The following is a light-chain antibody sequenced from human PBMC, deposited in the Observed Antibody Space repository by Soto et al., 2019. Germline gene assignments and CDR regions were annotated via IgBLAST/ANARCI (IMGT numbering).Light chain of an antibody. CDR3: LSYTSSNTPYV. J-gene: IGLJ1*01. Sequence: QSALTQPASVSGSPGLSITISCTGTSSDVVGYNYVSWYQQYPGKAPKLMIYEVNNRPSGVSNRFFGSKSGNNASLTISGLQAEDEADYYCLSYTSSNTPYVFRTVTKLTVL. CDR2: EVN. CDR1: SSDVVGYNY. V-gene: IGLV2-14*01.